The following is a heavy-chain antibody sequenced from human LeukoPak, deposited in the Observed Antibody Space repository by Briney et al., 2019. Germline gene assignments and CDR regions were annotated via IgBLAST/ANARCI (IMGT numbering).Heavy chain of an antibody. Sequence: GGSLRLSCAASGFNFRSYEMNWARQAPGKGLEWVSYISNTDETRTYADSAKGRFTISRDNAKNSLHLEMNSLRAEDTAVYYCAREIVSAVAGNFDYWGQGTLVTVSS. D-gene: IGHD6-19*01. CDR1: GFNFRSYE. CDR3: AREIVSAVAGNFDY. J-gene: IGHJ4*02. CDR2: ISNTDETR. V-gene: IGHV3-48*03.